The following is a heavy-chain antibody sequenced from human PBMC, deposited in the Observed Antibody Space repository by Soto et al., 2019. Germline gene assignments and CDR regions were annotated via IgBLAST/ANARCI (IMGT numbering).Heavy chain of an antibody. Sequence: CAISRDSVSINRATWNWFRHSPSRGLEWLGRTYYRSKWYHDYAVSLNGRGTINPDTSQNQFSLHLTSVTPEDTAVYYCGRLVGNSWIDYWGQGTLVTVSS. V-gene: IGHV6-1*01. J-gene: IGHJ4*02. CDR1: RDSVSINRAT. CDR3: GRLVGNSWIDY. CDR2: TYYRSKWYH. D-gene: IGHD6-13*01.